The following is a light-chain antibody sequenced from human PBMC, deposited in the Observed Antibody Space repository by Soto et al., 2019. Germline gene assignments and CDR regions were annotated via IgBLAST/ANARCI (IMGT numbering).Light chain of an antibody. CDR3: QQADTFPIT. CDR2: SAS. J-gene: IGKJ5*01. V-gene: IGKV1D-12*01. CDR1: QGISRS. Sequence: DIQMTQSPSSVSASVGDRVTITCQASQGISRSLAWYQQKPGKAPKLLIYSASSLQSGVPSRFSGSGFGTDFTLTISSLHPEDFATYYCQQADTFPITFGQGTRLEIK.